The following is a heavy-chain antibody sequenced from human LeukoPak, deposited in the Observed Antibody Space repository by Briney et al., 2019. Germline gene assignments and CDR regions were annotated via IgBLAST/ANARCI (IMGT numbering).Heavy chain of an antibody. D-gene: IGHD6-19*01. J-gene: IGHJ4*02. CDR1: GFTFSTYA. V-gene: IGHV3-23*01. CDR2: ISGSCGST. CDR3: AKEYSSGWYYFDY. Sequence: GGSLRLSCAASGFTFSTYAISWVRQTPGKGLEWVSGISGSCGSTYYADSVKGRFTISRDNSKNTLYLQMTSLRAEDTAVYYCAKEYSSGWYYFDYWGQGTLVTVSS.